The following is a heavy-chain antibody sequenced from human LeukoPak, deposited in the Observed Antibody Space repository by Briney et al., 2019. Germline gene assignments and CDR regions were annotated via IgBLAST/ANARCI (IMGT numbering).Heavy chain of an antibody. CDR1: GFTLSNSA. CDR2: IHTGGAT. CDR3: ARARDFDY. J-gene: IGHJ4*02. Sequence: PGGSLRLSCAASGFTLSNSAMNWVRRAPGKGLEWVSVIHTGGATYYADCVKGRFIISRDSSKNTLDLQMNRLGVEDTAVYYCARARDFDYWGQGTLVTISS. V-gene: IGHV3-66*01.